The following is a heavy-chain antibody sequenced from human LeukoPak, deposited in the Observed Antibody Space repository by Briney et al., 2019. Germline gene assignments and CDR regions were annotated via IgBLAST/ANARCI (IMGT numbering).Heavy chain of an antibody. J-gene: IGHJ4*02. D-gene: IGHD1-26*01. CDR3: ARVRGGSYRFDY. V-gene: IGHV4-38-2*02. CDR2: IYHSGST. CDR1: GYSISSGYY. Sequence: ASETLSLTCTVSGYSISSGYYWGWIRQPPGKGLEWIGSIYHSGSTYYNPSLKSRVTISVDTSKNQFSLKLSSVTAADTAVYYCARVRGGSYRFDYWGQGTLVTVPS.